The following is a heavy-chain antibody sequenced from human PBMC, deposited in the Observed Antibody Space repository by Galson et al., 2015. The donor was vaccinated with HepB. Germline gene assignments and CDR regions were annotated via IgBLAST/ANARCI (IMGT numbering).Heavy chain of an antibody. Sequence: PLRLACAAYGGSFSSYGLHWGGQAPGEGLEWVAVISYNGNNKYHADAVRGRFNISRDNSRNTLFLQMNSLRPEYTAVYYCAKDLQPVSRSWPSDFWGQGTLVSDSWGQGTLITVSS. CDR2: ISYNGNNK. CDR1: GGSFSSYG. V-gene: IGHV3-30*18. D-gene: IGHD6-13*01. J-gene: IGHJ4*02. CDR3: AKDLQPVSRSWPSDFWGQGTLVSDS.